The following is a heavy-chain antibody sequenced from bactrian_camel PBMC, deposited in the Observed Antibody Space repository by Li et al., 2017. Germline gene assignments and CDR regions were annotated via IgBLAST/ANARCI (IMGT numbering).Heavy chain of an antibody. CDR1: GFTFSNYV. D-gene: IGHD5*01. V-gene: IGHV3S1*01. Sequence: VQLVESGGGLVRPGGSLRLSCAASGFTFSNYVMDWVRQAPGKGLEWVAGINRGGDSTDYADSVKGRFTISRDSAKNTLYLQLNSLKTEDTAMYYCAKETYGLPSDWGQGTQVTVS. J-gene: IGHJ4*01. CDR2: INRGGDST. CDR3: AKETYGLPSD.